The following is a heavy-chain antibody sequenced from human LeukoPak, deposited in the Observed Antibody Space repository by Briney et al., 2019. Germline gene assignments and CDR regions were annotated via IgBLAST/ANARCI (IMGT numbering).Heavy chain of an antibody. Sequence: ASVKVSCEASGYTFTSYGISWVRQAPGQGLEWMGWISADSGNTYYTQNFQGRVSMTTDTSTSTAYMEVRSLRSDDTAVFYCARVDILTGYYFFDSWGQGTLVTVSS. V-gene: IGHV1-18*01. CDR2: ISADSGNT. CDR3: ARVDILTGYYFFDS. D-gene: IGHD3-9*01. CDR1: GYTFTSYG. J-gene: IGHJ4*02.